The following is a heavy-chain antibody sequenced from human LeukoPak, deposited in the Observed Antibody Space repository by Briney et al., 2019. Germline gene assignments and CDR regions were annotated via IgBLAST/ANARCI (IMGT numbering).Heavy chain of an antibody. D-gene: IGHD4-17*01. Sequence: GGSLRLSCAASGFTFSSYEMNWVRQAPGKGLEWVSYISSSGSTIYYSDSVKGRFTISRDNAKNSLYLQMNSLRAEDTAVYYCARDSPSPTGYWGQGTLVTVSS. CDR3: ARDSPSPTGY. CDR1: GFTFSSYE. V-gene: IGHV3-48*03. CDR2: ISSSGSTI. J-gene: IGHJ4*02.